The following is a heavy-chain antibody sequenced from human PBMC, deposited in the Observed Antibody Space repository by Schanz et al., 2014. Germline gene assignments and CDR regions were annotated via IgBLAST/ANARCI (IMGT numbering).Heavy chain of an antibody. CDR1: GFTFSDYY. V-gene: IGHV3-11*04. D-gene: IGHD1-26*01. CDR3: ARDSGSHYLVDY. J-gene: IGHJ4*02. Sequence: QVQLVDSGGGLVKPGGSLRLSCAASGFTFSDYYMTWIRQAPGKGLEWLSYTKAGGRDIHYADSVKGRFTISRDEVKHSVYLQMNSLRDDDTAVYYCARDSGSHYLVDYWGQGTLXTVSS. CDR2: TKAGGRDI.